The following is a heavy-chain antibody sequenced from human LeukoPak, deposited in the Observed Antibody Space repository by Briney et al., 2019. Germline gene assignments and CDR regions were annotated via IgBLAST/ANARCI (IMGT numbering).Heavy chain of an antibody. D-gene: IGHD2-2*01. CDR2: IYYSGGT. Sequence: TSETLSLTCTVSGGSISSNGYYWAWFRQPPGKGLEWIGSIYYSGGTYYNPSLKSRVTISVDTSKNQFSLKLSSVTAADTAVYYCARGPAQDYFDYWGQGTLVTVPS. J-gene: IGHJ4*02. CDR3: ARGPAQDYFDY. V-gene: IGHV4-39*07. CDR1: GGSISSNGYY.